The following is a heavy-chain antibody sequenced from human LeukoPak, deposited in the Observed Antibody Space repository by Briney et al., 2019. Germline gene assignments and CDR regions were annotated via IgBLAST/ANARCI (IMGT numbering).Heavy chain of an antibody. CDR2: INPNSGGT. V-gene: IGHV1-2*02. CDR1: GYTFTGYY. CDR3: ARSPPPDYVWGSYRSDLGY. Sequence: ASVKVSCKASGYTFTGYYMHWARQAPGQGLEWMGWINPNSGGTNYAQKFRGRVTMTRDTSISTAYMELSRLRSDDTAVYYCARSPPPDYVWGSYRSDLGYWGQGTLVTVSS. J-gene: IGHJ4*02. D-gene: IGHD3-16*02.